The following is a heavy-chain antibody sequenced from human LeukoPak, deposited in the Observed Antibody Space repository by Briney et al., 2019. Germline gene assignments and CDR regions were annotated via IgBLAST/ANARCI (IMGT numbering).Heavy chain of an antibody. V-gene: IGHV3-23*01. CDR1: GFSFSSHG. Sequence: GGPLRLSCAASGFSFSSHGMGWVRQAPGKGLEWVSGIIGGAGGTYYADSVKGRFTISRDNAKNTLYLQMNSLRAEDTAVYYCAHGSMYQLDYWGQGTLVTVSS. CDR3: AHGSMYQLDY. J-gene: IGHJ4*02. D-gene: IGHD2-2*01. CDR2: IIGGAGGT.